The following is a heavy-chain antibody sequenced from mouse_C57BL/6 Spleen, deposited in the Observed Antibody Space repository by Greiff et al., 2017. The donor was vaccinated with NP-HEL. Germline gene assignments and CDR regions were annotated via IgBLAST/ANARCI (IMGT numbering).Heavy chain of an antibody. CDR1: GYAFSSYW. CDR2: IYPGDGDT. J-gene: IGHJ3*01. V-gene: IGHV1-80*01. Sequence: QVQLKQSGAELVKPGASVKISCKASGYAFSSYWMNWVKQRPGKGLEWIGQIYPGDGDTNYNGKFKGKATLTADKSSSTAYMQLSSLTSEDSAVYFCARSDYSNYVFAYWGQGTLVTVSA. CDR3: ARSDYSNYVFAY. D-gene: IGHD2-5*01.